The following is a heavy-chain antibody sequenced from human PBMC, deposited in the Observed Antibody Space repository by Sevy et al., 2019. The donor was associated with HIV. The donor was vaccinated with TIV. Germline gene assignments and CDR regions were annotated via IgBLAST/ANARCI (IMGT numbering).Heavy chain of an antibody. CDR2: INPNSGGT. CDR3: ARERVYCSGGSCKPGGWFDP. Sequence: ASVKVSCKASGDTFTGYYMHWVRQAPGQGLDWMGWINPNSGGTNYAQKFQGRVTMTRDTSISTAYMELSRLRSDDTSAYYCARERVYCSGGSCKPGGWFDPRGQGTLVTVSS. D-gene: IGHD2-15*01. V-gene: IGHV1-2*02. J-gene: IGHJ5*02. CDR1: GDTFTGYY.